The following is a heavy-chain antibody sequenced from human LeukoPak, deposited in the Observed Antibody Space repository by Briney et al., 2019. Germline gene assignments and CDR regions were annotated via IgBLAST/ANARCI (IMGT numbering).Heavy chain of an antibody. J-gene: IGHJ3*02. Sequence: GGSLRLSCAASGFTFSSYGMHWVRQAPGKGLEWVAFIRYDGSNKYYADSVKGRFTISRDNSKNTLYLQMNSLRAEDTAVYYCAKDLADYYGPQGAFDIWGQGTMVTVSS. CDR2: IRYDGSNK. V-gene: IGHV3-30*02. CDR1: GFTFSSYG. CDR3: AKDLADYYGPQGAFDI. D-gene: IGHD3-10*01.